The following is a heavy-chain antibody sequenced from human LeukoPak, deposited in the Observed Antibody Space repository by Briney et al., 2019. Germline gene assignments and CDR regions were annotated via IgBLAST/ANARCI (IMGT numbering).Heavy chain of an antibody. J-gene: IGHJ4*02. V-gene: IGHV3-9*01. CDR2: ISWNSGSI. D-gene: IGHD6-19*01. CDR1: GFTFDDCA. CDR3: AKDAHRYSSGWYYFDY. Sequence: GRSLRLSCAASGFTFDDCAMHWVRQAPGKGLEWVSGISWNSGSIGYADSVKGRFTISRDNAKNSLYLQMNSLRAEDTALYYCAKDAHRYSSGWYYFDYWGQGTLVTVSS.